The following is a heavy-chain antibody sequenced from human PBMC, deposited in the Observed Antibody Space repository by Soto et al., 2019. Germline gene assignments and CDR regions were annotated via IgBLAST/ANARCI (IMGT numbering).Heavy chain of an antibody. CDR2: ISGSAGST. J-gene: IGHJ6*03. Sequence: EVQLLESGGGLVQPGGSLRLSCAASGFTFSSYAMSWVRQAPGKGLEWVCSISGSAGSTYYADSVKGRFTISRDNSKNTLYLQMNSLRAEDTAVYYCAKDEYCSGGSCYSHGYYYYMDVWGKGTTVTVSS. V-gene: IGHV3-23*01. CDR1: GFTFSSYA. D-gene: IGHD2-15*01. CDR3: AKDEYCSGGSCYSHGYYYYMDV.